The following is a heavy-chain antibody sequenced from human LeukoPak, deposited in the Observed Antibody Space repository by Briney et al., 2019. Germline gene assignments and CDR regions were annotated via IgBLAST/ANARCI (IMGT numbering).Heavy chain of an antibody. Sequence: PGGSLRLSCTASGFTFGDYAMSWFRQAPGKGLEWVGFIRSKAYGGTTEYAASVKGRFTISRDDSKSIAYLQMNSLKTEDTAVYYCTRVRDGYSSSWYDYYYYMDVWGKGTTVTISS. J-gene: IGHJ6*03. D-gene: IGHD6-13*01. CDR1: GFTFGDYA. CDR2: IRSKAYGGTT. V-gene: IGHV3-49*03. CDR3: TRVRDGYSSSWYDYYYYMDV.